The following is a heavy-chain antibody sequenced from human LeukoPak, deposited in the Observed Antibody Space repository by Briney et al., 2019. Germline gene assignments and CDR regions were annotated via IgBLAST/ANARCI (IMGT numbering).Heavy chain of an antibody. CDR1: GGTFSSYA. V-gene: IGHV1-69*04. CDR2: IIPILGIA. J-gene: IGHJ3*02. Sequence: EASVKVSCKASGGTFSSYAISWVRQAPGQGLEWMGRIIPILGIANYAQKFQGRVTITADKSTSTAYMELSSLRSEDTAVYYCARDRRHCSSTSCYGGDAFDIWGQGTMVTVSS. D-gene: IGHD2-2*01. CDR3: ARDRRHCSSTSCYGGDAFDI.